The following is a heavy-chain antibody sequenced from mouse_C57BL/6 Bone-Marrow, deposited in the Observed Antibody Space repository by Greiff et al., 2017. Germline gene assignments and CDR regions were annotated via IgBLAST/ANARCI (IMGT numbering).Heavy chain of an antibody. Sequence: VQLQQPGAELVKPGASVKLSCKASGYTFTSYWMHWVKQRPGQGLEWIGMIHPNSGSTNYNEKFKSKATLTVDKSSSTAYMQISSLTSEDSAVYDCARWYSKPYFDYWGQGTTLTVSS. CDR3: ARWYSKPYFDY. D-gene: IGHD2-5*01. CDR1: GYTFTSYW. V-gene: IGHV1-64*01. J-gene: IGHJ2*01. CDR2: IHPNSGST.